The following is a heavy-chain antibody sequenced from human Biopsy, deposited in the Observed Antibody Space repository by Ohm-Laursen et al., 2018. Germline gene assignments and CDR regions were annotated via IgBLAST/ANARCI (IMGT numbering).Heavy chain of an antibody. CDR2: IYYSGST. J-gene: IGHJ6*02. Sequence: TLSLTCTVSGGAISSDYWSWIRQTPGKGLEWIGYIYYSGSTNYNPSLKSRVTISVDTSKNQFSLRLNSVTAADTAVYYCARATNSTGWPYYYFYGMDVWGQGTTVTDSS. D-gene: IGHD2/OR15-2a*01. V-gene: IGHV4-59*01. CDR3: ARATNSTGWPYYYFYGMDV. CDR1: GGAISSDY.